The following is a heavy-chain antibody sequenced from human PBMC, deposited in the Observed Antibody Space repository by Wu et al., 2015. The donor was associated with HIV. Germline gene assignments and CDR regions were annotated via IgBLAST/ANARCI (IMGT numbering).Heavy chain of an antibody. CDR1: DHSLTNYG. Sequence: QVQLVQSGAELRKPGSSVRVSCKASDHSLTNYGITWVRQAPGQGLEWMDWISTYNGRTNYAQQFQGRLTVTTDTATTTAYMELTSLTSDDTAMYFCAGEGAYSGSYPKTYYLDSWGQGTLVTVSS. J-gene: IGHJ4*02. CDR2: ISTYNGRT. V-gene: IGHV1-18*01. D-gene: IGHD1-26*01. CDR3: AGEGAYSGSYPKTYYLDS.